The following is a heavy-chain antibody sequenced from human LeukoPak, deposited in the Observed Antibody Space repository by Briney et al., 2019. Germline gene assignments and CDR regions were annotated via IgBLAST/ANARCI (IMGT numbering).Heavy chain of an antibody. CDR3: AKGVVVVADTLYYFDY. CDR2: ISGSGDST. J-gene: IGHJ4*02. Sequence: GGSLRLSCAASGFTFSSYAMSWVRQAPGKGLEWVSAISGSGDSTYYADSVKGRFTISRDNSKNTLNLQMNSLRAEDTAVYYCAKGVVVVADTLYYFDYWGQGTLVTVSS. D-gene: IGHD2-15*01. CDR1: GFTFSSYA. V-gene: IGHV3-23*01.